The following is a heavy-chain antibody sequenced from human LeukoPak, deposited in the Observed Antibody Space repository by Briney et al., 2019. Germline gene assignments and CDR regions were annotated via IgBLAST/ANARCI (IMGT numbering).Heavy chain of an antibody. V-gene: IGHV1-69*13. CDR2: SIPIFGTA. J-gene: IGHJ3*01. Sequence: ASVKVSCKASGGTFISYAISWERQAPGQGLEWMGGSIPIFGTANYAQKFQGRVTITADESTSTAYMELSSLRSEDTAVYYCARPDKITTYDILTGYYLYPGNDAFDLWGQGTMVTVSS. D-gene: IGHD3-9*01. CDR1: GGTFISYA. CDR3: ARPDKITTYDILTGYYLYPGNDAFDL.